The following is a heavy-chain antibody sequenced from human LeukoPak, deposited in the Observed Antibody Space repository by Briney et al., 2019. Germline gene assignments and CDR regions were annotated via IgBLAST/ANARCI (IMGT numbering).Heavy chain of an antibody. CDR1: GFTFSSYS. CDR2: ISSSSSYI. V-gene: IGHV3-21*01. J-gene: IGHJ4*02. D-gene: IGHD1-14*01. Sequence: PGGSLRLSSAAFGFTFSSYSMNWVRQAPGKGLEWVSSISSSSSYIYYADSVKGRFTISRDNAKNSLYLQMNSLRAEDTAVYYCARGLPINQAPHWGQGTLVTVSS. CDR3: ARGLPINQAPH.